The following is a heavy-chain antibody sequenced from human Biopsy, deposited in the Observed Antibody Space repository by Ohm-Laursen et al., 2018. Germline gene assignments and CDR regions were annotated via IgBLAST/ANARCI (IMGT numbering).Heavy chain of an antibody. CDR1: AASVSGGTFY. CDR2: ISYSRDT. CDR3: AKHGSGWTGDDAFHI. Sequence: SDTLSLTCTVSAASVSGGTFYWSWVRQAPGKGLEWVGYISYSRDTNYNPSLKSRITISVDTSKNQFSLKLTSVTAADTAVYYCAKHGSGWTGDDAFHIWGQGTMVTVSS. J-gene: IGHJ3*02. D-gene: IGHD6-19*01. V-gene: IGHV4-61*01.